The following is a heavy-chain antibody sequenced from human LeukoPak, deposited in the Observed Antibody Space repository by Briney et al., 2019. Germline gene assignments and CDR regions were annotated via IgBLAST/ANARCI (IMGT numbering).Heavy chain of an antibody. CDR1: GFTFSDYY. D-gene: IGHD5-12*01. CDR3: TSHYSGYDYSYYYYYMDV. V-gene: IGHV3-11*04. J-gene: IGHJ6*03. Sequence: GGSLRLSCAASGFTFSDYYMSWIRQAPGKGLEWVSYISSSGSTIYYADSVKGRFTISRDNAKNSLYLQMNSLRAEDTAVYYCTSHYSGYDYSYYYYYMDVWGKGTTVTVSS. CDR2: ISSSGSTI.